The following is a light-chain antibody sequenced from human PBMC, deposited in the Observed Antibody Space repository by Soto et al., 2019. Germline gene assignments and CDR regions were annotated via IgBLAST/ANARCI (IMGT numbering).Light chain of an antibody. V-gene: IGKV3-15*01. J-gene: IGKJ5*01. Sequence: EIVMTQSPDTLSVSPGERATLSCRASQSVGSNLAWYQQKPGQAPRLLIYGASTRATGVPDRFSGTGSGTEFTLTIRSLKSEDYAVYYCQQYKSWPAITFGQGTRLEIK. CDR3: QQYKSWPAIT. CDR2: GAS. CDR1: QSVGSN.